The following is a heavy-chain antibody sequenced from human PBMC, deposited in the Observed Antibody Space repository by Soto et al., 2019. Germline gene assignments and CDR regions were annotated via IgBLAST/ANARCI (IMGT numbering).Heavy chain of an antibody. Sequence: GGSLRLSCAASGFTFSSYWMSWVRQAPGKXLEWVANIKQDGSEKYYVDSVKGRFTIFRDNAKNSLYLQMNSLRAEDTAVYYCARPHYDYDFWSGYYYNYYYYGMDVWGQGTTVTVSS. CDR2: IKQDGSEK. CDR1: GFTFSSYW. D-gene: IGHD3-3*01. J-gene: IGHJ6*02. V-gene: IGHV3-7*03. CDR3: ARPHYDYDFWSGYYYNYYYYGMDV.